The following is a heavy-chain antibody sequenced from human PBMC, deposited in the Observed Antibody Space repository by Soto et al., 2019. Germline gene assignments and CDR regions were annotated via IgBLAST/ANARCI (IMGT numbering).Heavy chain of an antibody. CDR2: INAGNGNT. V-gene: IGHV1-3*01. D-gene: IGHD2-15*01. J-gene: IGHJ4*02. Sequence: QVQLVQSGAEVKKPGASVKVSCKASGYTFTSYAMQCVRQAPGQRLEWMGWINAGNGNTKYSQKFQGRVTITRDTSASTAYMELSSLRSEDTAVYYCARGPGGPDGPGDYWGQGTLVTVSS. CDR1: GYTFTSYA. CDR3: ARGPGGPDGPGDY.